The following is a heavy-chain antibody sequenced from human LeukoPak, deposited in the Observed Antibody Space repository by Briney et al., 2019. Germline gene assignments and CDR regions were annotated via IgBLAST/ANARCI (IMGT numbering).Heavy chain of an antibody. V-gene: IGHV4-39*01. CDR1: GDSISPSSYY. CDR2: IYFSGST. D-gene: IGHD3-22*01. CDR3: ASYSYDSSGPHGS. J-gene: IGHJ1*01. Sequence: SETLSLTCTVSGDSISPSSYYWGWIRQPPGKGLDWIGSIYFSGSTYYNPSLKSQVTISMDTSKNQFSLKLSSVTAADTAFYYCASYSYDSSGPHGSWGQGILVTVSS.